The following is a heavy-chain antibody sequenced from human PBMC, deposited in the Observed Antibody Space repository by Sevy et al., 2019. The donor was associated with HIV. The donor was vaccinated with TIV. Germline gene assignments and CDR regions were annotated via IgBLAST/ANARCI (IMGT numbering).Heavy chain of an antibody. J-gene: IGHJ4*02. CDR2: IKQDGSEK. D-gene: IGHD3-3*01. Sequence: GGSLRLSCAASGFTFSSYWMSWVRQAPGKGLEWVANIKQDGSEKYYVDSVKGRFTISRDNAKNSLYLQMNSLRAEDTAVYYCASDTVDYDFSIPDYWGQGTLVTVSS. V-gene: IGHV3-7*01. CDR3: ASDTVDYDFSIPDY. CDR1: GFTFSSYW.